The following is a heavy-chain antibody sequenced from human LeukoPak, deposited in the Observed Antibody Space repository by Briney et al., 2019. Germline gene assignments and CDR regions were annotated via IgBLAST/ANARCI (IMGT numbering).Heavy chain of an antibody. CDR3: ASATRLGYCSGGSCYSHYYYYMDV. Sequence: ASVKVSCKASVYTFTCYYMHWVRQAPGQGLEWMGWINPNSGGTNYAQKSQGRVTITRDTSISTAYMELSRLRSDDTAVYYCASATRLGYCSGGSCYSHYYYYMDVWGKGTTVTVSS. CDR1: VYTFTCYY. J-gene: IGHJ6*03. CDR2: INPNSGGT. D-gene: IGHD2-15*01. V-gene: IGHV1-2*02.